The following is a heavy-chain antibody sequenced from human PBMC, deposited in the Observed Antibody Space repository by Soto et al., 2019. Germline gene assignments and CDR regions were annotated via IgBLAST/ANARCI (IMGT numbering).Heavy chain of an antibody. CDR1: GGSISSSNW. V-gene: IGHV4-4*02. Sequence: QVQLQESGPGLVKPSGTLSLTCAVSGGSISSSNWWSWVRQPPGKGLEWIGEIYHSGSTNYNPSLKGPVTISVDKSKNHLSLKLSSVAAADTAVYYCARGMGYDWNDGRSTYFDYWGQGSLVTVSS. CDR2: IYHSGST. CDR3: ARGMGYDWNDGRSTYFDY. J-gene: IGHJ4*02. D-gene: IGHD1-20*01.